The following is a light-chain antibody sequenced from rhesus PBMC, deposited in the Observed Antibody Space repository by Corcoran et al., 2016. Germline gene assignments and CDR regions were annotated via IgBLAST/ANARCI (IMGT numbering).Light chain of an antibody. CDR3: HQYYSIPYS. Sequence: DIQMTQSPSSLSASVGDRVTITCRASQDITNDLAWYQQKPGETPKLRIYEASSLRSGSPSRFSGSGSGTDFTLTISSLHSAYFASFYCHQYYSIPYSFGQGTKVEIK. V-gene: IGKV1-25*01. J-gene: IGKJ2*01. CDR1: QDITND. CDR2: EAS.